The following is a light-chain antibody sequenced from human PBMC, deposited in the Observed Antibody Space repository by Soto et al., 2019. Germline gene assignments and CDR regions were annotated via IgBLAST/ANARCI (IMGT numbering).Light chain of an antibody. CDR3: QQYDEWPPSYT. J-gene: IGKJ2*01. CDR2: GAS. V-gene: IGKV3-15*01. CDR1: QSVSSN. Sequence: EIMMTQSPATLSVSPGERATLSCRASQSVSSNLAWYQQKPGQAPRLLIYGASTRATGIPARINGSGSGTEFTLTISSLQSEDFAVYYCQQYDEWPPSYTFGQGTKLEIK.